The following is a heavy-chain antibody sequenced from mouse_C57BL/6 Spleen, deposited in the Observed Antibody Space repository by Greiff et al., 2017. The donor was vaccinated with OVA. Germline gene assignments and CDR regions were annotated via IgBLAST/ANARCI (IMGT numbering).Heavy chain of an antibody. CDR1: GFTFSSYT. CDR2: ISGGGGNT. Sequence: EVQLVESGGGLVKPGGSLKLSCAASGFTFSSYTMSWVRQTPEKRLEWVATISGGGGNTYYPDSVKGRFTISRDNAKNTLYLQMSSLRSEDTALYYCARQGISEDYFDYWGQGTTLTVSS. V-gene: IGHV5-9*01. J-gene: IGHJ2*01. CDR3: ARQGISEDYFDY.